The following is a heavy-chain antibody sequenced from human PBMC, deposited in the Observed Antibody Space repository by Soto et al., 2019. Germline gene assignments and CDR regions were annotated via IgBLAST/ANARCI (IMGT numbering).Heavy chain of an antibody. CDR3: AKSPSRAYYDFWSGSTYGMDV. Sequence: PGGSLRLSCAASGFTFDDYAMHWVRQAPGKGLGWVSGISWNSGSIGYADSVKGRFTISRDNAKNSLYLQMNSLRAEDTALYYCAKSPSRAYYDFWSGSTYGMDVWGQGTTVTVSS. CDR1: GFTFDDYA. J-gene: IGHJ6*02. V-gene: IGHV3-9*01. CDR2: ISWNSGSI. D-gene: IGHD3-3*01.